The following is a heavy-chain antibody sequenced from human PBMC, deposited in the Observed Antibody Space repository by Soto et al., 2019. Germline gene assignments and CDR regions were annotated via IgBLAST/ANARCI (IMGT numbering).Heavy chain of an antibody. J-gene: IGHJ6*02. CDR1: GYSFTSHW. Sequence: GESLKISCKASGYSFTSHWISWVRQMPGKGLEWMGRIDPSDSYTNYSPSFQGHVTISVDKSISTAYLQWSSLKASDTAMYYCARQRYNSGPTDNDMDVWGQGTTVTVSS. CDR2: IDPSDSYT. CDR3: ARQRYNSGPTDNDMDV. D-gene: IGHD6-19*01. V-gene: IGHV5-10-1*01.